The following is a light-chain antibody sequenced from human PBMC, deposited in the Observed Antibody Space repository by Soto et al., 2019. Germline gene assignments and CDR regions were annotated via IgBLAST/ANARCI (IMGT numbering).Light chain of an antibody. CDR3: TSYVGSSNVNWV. Sequence: QSALTQPPSASGSPGQSVTISCTGTSSDVGAYNRVSWYQHHPGKAPKLMIYEVSKRPSGVPDRFSGSKSGNTASLTVSGLRAEDEADYYCTSYVGSSNVNWVFGGGTKLTVL. CDR1: SSDVGAYNR. J-gene: IGLJ3*02. CDR2: EVS. V-gene: IGLV2-8*01.